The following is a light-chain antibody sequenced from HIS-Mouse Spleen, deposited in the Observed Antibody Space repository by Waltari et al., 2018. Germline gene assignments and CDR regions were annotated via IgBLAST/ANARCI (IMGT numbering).Light chain of an antibody. J-gene: IGLJ2*01. Sequence: QSALTQPASVSGSPGQSITISCTGTSGDVGSYNLVSWYQQHPGKGPKLMIYEGSKRPSGVSNRFSGSKSSSTASLSISGLQAEDVADYYCCSYAGSSTLVFGGGTKLTVL. V-gene: IGLV2-23*01. CDR2: EGS. CDR3: CSYAGSSTLV. CDR1: SGDVGSYNL.